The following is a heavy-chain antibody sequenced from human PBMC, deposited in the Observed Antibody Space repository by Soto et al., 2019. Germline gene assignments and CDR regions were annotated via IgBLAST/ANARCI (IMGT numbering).Heavy chain of an antibody. V-gene: IGHV4-59*08. J-gene: IGHJ5*02. CDR1: GGSFTNSF. CDR2: ISDTGSS. CDR3: ARTLPATSGGGIDP. Sequence: QVQLQESGPGLVKPSETLSLMCSVSGGSFTNSFWSWLRQPPGKGLELIGFISDTGSSRYSPSLYSRVTISIDTSKSQFSLTLTSVPAADTAVYYCARTLPATSGGGIDPWGQGSLVTVSS. D-gene: IGHD3-16*01.